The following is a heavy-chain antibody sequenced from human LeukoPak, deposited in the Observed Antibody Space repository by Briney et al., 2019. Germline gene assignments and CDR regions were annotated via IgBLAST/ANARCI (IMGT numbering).Heavy chain of an antibody. V-gene: IGHV4-39*01. CDR1: GGSIGSSNYY. CDR3: AGQGQHNYGYPFFDY. J-gene: IGHJ4*02. D-gene: IGHD5-18*01. Sequence: PSETLSLTCTVSGGSIGSSNYYCGWIRQPPGKGLGWIGCIYYTGSTYYNPSLKRRVTISADTSKNQFSLKLSSVTAADTAVYFCAGQGQHNYGYPFFDYWGQGTLVTVSS. CDR2: IYYTGST.